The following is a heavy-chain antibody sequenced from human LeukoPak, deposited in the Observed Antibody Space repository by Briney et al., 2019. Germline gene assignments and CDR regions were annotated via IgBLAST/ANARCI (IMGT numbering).Heavy chain of an antibody. CDR1: GGSISSGGYS. Sequence: SQTLSLTCAVSGGSISSGGYSWTWIRQPPGKGLEWIGYIYHSGSTYYNSSLKSRVTISIDRSKNQFSLKLSSVTAADTAVYYCARGNPVDYWGQGTLVTVSS. J-gene: IGHJ4*02. CDR3: ARGNPVDY. CDR2: IYHSGST. V-gene: IGHV4-30-2*01.